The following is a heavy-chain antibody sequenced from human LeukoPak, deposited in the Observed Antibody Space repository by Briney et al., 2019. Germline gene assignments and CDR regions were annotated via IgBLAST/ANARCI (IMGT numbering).Heavy chain of an antibody. V-gene: IGHV3-11*04. D-gene: IGHD2-2*01. J-gene: IGHJ5*02. CDR2: ISSSGSTI. CDR3: ARGYCSSTSCPRADWFDP. CDR1: GFTFSDYY. Sequence: GGSLRLSCAASGFTFSDYYMSWIRQAPGKGLEWVSYISSSGSTIYYADSVKGRFTISRDNAKNSLYLQMNSLRAADTAVYYCARGYCSSTSCPRADWFDPWGQGTLVTVSS.